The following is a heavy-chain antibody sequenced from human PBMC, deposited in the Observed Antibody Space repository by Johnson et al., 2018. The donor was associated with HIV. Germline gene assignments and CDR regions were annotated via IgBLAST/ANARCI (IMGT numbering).Heavy chain of an antibody. CDR3: TRDSVPLYYNFWNHAFDI. D-gene: IGHD3-3*01. J-gene: IGHJ3*02. Sequence: EVQLVESVGGLVQPGRSLRLSCTASGFTFGDYAMSWVRQAPGKGLEWVGFIRSKAYGGTTEYAASVKGRFTISRDDSKSIAYLQMNSLKTEDTAVYYCTRDSVPLYYNFWNHAFDIWGQGTMVTVSS. CDR1: GFTFGDYA. CDR2: IRSKAYGGTT. V-gene: IGHV3-49*04.